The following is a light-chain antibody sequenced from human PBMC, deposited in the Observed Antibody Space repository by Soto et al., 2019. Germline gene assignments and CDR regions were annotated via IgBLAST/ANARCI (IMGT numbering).Light chain of an antibody. V-gene: IGKV1-39*01. CDR2: AAS. CDR1: QSISSY. Sequence: DIQMTQSPSSLSASVGDRVTITCRASQSISSYLNWYQQKPGKAPKLLIYAASSLQSGVPSRFSGSGSGTDFTLTISSLKPEDIATYYCQQYDNVFTFGQGTRLEIK. CDR3: QQYDNVFT. J-gene: IGKJ5*01.